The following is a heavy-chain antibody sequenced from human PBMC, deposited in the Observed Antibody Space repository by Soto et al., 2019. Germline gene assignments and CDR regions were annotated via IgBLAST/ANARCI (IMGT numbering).Heavy chain of an antibody. CDR3: AHAAFGEFVGSFGY. Sequence: QITLKESVPTLVKPTQTLTLTCTFSGFSLSTTGVGVGWIRQPPGKALEWLALVYWDDDKRYNLFLKSRLAITKDTSKNQVVLTMTNMDPVDTATYYCAHAAFGEFVGSFGYWGQGTLVTVSS. J-gene: IGHJ4*02. D-gene: IGHD3-10*01. CDR2: VYWDDDK. V-gene: IGHV2-5*02. CDR1: GFSLSTTGVG.